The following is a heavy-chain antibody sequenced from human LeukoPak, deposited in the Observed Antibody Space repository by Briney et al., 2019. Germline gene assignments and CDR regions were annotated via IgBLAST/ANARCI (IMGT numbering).Heavy chain of an antibody. J-gene: IGHJ4*02. CDR2: THTSGST. Sequence: SETLSLTCTVSGGSISSYYWSWIRQPPRRGLEWIGRTHTSGSTNYNPSLKSRVTMSVDTSKNQFSLKLSSVPAADTAVYYCARDTYYYGSGTYYFNYWGQGTLVTVSS. CDR3: ARDTYYYGSGTYYFNY. CDR1: GGSISSYY. V-gene: IGHV4-4*07. D-gene: IGHD3-10*01.